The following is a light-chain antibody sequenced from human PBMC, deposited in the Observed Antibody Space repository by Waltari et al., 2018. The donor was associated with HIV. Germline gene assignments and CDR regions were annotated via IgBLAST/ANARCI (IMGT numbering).Light chain of an antibody. J-gene: IGKJ1*01. CDR3: LQYYTSLRT. CDR1: EYVDTW. CDR2: KAS. Sequence: DIQMTQSPSNLSASVGDTVSITCRASEYVDTWLAWYHQRPGTAPSLLIYKASVIEVGVSSRFSGSGSGTEFTLTINSLQPDDLGTYYCLQYYTSLRTFGQGTKVQIK. V-gene: IGKV1-5*03.